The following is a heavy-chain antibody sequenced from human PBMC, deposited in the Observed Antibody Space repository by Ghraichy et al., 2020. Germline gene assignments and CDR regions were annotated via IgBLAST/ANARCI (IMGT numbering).Heavy chain of an antibody. J-gene: IGHJ5*02. V-gene: IGHV1-2*04. CDR2: INPNSGGP. D-gene: IGHD2-15*01. Sequence: ASEKVSCKASGYTFTGYYMHWVRQAPGQGLEWMGWINPNSGGPNYAQKFQGWVTMTRDTSISKAYMELSWLRSDDTAVYYCARAGRYCSGGSCLQNWFDPWGQGTLVTVSS. CDR3: ARAGRYCSGGSCLQNWFDP. CDR1: GYTFTGYY.